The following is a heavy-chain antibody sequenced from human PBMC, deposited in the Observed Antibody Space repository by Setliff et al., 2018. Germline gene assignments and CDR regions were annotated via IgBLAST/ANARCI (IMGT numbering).Heavy chain of an antibody. Sequence: LRLSCAASGFTFSSYAMTWVRQAPGKGLEWVSGISGYGSRTYYADSVKGRSTISRDNSQNTMYLQMNSLRAEDTAVYYCIRDTSGRDAFDIWGQGTMVTVSS. CDR3: IRDTSGRDAFDI. D-gene: IGHD6-19*01. CDR2: ISGYGSRT. V-gene: IGHV3-23*01. J-gene: IGHJ3*02. CDR1: GFTFSSYA.